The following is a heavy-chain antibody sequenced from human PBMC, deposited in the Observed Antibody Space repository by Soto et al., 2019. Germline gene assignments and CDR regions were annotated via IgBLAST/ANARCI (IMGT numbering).Heavy chain of an antibody. V-gene: IGHV3-48*04. CDR2: INWNSGTM. Sequence: PGGSLRLSCAASGFTFSTYAMTWVRQAPGKGLERVSGINWNSGTMVYRDSVKGRFTISRDNARKLLYLQMNSLRAEDTAVYYCARGDYYDTSGPFSDAFDIWSQGTMVTVSS. CDR1: GFTFSTYA. J-gene: IGHJ3*02. CDR3: ARGDYYDTSGPFSDAFDI. D-gene: IGHD3-22*01.